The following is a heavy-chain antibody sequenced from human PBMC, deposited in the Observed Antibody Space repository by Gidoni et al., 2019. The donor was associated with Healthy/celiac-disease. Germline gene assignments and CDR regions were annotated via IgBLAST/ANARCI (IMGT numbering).Heavy chain of an antibody. J-gene: IGHJ3*02. Sequence: QVQLLQIGVEGKKPGVLVQVYCTASGYTFTSYGIRRVRQAPGQGREWMGWISAYNGKTNYAQKLQGRVTMTTDTSTSTAYMELRSLGSDDSAVYYCARDEAFDIWGQGTMVTVSS. V-gene: IGHV1-18*04. CDR1: GYTFTSYG. CDR3: ARDEAFDI. CDR2: ISAYNGKT.